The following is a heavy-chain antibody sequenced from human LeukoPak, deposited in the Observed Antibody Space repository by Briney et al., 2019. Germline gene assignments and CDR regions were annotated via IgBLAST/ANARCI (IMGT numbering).Heavy chain of an antibody. D-gene: IGHD2-2*01. CDR2: MCADGGST. V-gene: IGHV3-23*01. CDR1: GFTFSSYA. Sequence: GGSLRLSCAASGFTFSSYAMSWVRQAPGKGLEWVSAMCADGGSTYYADSVKGRFSISGDNSKNTLYLQMNTLRAEETPFIYCSKAGGSCTSTSCYLIDWGQGTLVTVSS. CDR3: SKAGGSCTSTSCYLID. J-gene: IGHJ4*02.